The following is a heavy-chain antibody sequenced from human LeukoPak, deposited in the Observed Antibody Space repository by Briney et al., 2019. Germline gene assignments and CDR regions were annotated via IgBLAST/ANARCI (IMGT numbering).Heavy chain of an antibody. Sequence: SVKVSCKASGGTFSTHAISWVRQAPGQGLEWMGGIIPIFGTTNYAQKFQGRVTITADKSTSTAYMELNSLRSEDTAVYYCARSSSVTIPGYYFDYWGQGTLVTVSS. CDR3: ARSSSVTIPGYYFDY. V-gene: IGHV1-69*06. CDR1: GGTFSTHA. CDR2: IIPIFGTT. J-gene: IGHJ4*02. D-gene: IGHD2-21*01.